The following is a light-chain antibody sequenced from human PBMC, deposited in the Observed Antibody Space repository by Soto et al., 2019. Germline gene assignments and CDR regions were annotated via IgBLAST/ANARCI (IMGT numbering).Light chain of an antibody. CDR3: SSYAGSNNFGV. CDR1: SSDVGGYNY. CDR2: VVS. Sequence: QSALTQPASVSGSPGQSIAISCTGTSSDVGGYNYVSWHQQHPGKAPKVLISVVSNRPSGVSNRFSGSKSGNTASLTVSGLQAEDEADYYCSSYAGSNNFGVFGTGTKLTVL. J-gene: IGLJ1*01. V-gene: IGLV2-14*01.